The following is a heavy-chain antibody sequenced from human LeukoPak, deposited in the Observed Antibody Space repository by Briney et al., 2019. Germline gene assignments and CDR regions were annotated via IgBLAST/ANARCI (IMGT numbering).Heavy chain of an antibody. V-gene: IGHV3-33*01. CDR1: GFTFSSYG. J-gene: IGHJ4*02. CDR2: IWYDGSNK. Sequence: GGSLRLSCAASGFTFSSYGMHWVSQAPGKGLEWVAVIWYDGSNKYYADSVKGRFTISRDNSKNTLYLQMNSLRAEDTAVYYCARDRLDSGYDFDYWGQGTLVTVSS. CDR3: ARDRLDSGYDFDY. D-gene: IGHD5-12*01.